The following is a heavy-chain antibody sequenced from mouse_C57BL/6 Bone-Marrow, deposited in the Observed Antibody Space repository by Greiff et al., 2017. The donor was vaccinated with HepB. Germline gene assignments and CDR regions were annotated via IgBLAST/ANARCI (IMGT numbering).Heavy chain of an antibody. J-gene: IGHJ1*03. CDR1: GFTFSDYG. D-gene: IGHD2-3*01. V-gene: IGHV5-17*01. Sequence: DVQLQESGGGLVKPGGSLKLSCAASGFTFSDYGMHWVRQAPEKGLEWVAYISSGSSTIYYADTVKGRFTISRDNAKNTLFLRMTSLRSEDTAMYYCARGDGYYVWYFDVWGTGTTVTVSS. CDR3: ARGDGYYVWYFDV. CDR2: ISSGSSTI.